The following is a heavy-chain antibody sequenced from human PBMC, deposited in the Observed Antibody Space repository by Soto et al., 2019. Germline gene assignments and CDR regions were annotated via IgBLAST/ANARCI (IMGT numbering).Heavy chain of an antibody. CDR2: INPSGGST. CDR3: ARERKNYYFDY. J-gene: IGHJ4*02. V-gene: IGHV1-46*01. CDR1: GYTFTSYY. Sequence: QVQLVQSGAEVKKPGASVKVSCKASGYTFTSYYMHWVRQAPGQGLEWMGIINPSGGSTSYEQKFQGRFTMTRNTSTSTGYMELSSLRSEETAVYSCARERKNYYFDYGGQGTLVTVSS.